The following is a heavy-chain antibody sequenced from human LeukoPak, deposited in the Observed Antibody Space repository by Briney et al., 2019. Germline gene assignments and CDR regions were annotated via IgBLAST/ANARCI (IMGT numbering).Heavy chain of an antibody. CDR3: ATSSSHWYFDL. CDR1: GGSISSGGYY. J-gene: IGHJ2*01. V-gene: IGHV4-30-2*01. CDR2: IYHSGST. D-gene: IGHD6-6*01. Sequence: PSQTLSLTCTVSGGSISSGGYYWSWIRQPPGKGLEWIGYIYHSGSTYYNPSLKSRVTISVDRSKNQFSLKLSSVTAADTAVYYCATSSSHWYFDLWGRGTLVTVSS.